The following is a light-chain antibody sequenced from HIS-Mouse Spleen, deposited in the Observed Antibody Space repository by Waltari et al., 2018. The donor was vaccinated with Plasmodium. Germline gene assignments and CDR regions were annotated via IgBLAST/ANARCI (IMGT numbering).Light chain of an antibody. CDR2: AAS. Sequence: AIQMTHSPSSLSASVGDRVTITCRASQGIRNDLGWYQQKPGKAPKLLISAASSLQRGVPSRFSGSGSGTDFTLTISSLQPEDFATYYCLQDYNYPYTFGQGTKLEIK. CDR1: QGIRND. J-gene: IGKJ2*01. CDR3: LQDYNYPYT. V-gene: IGKV1-6*01.